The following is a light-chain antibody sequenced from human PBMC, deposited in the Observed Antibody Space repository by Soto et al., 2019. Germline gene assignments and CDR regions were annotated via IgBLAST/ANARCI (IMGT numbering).Light chain of an antibody. CDR2: DAS. V-gene: IGKV3-15*01. CDR3: QQYHNWPPIT. Sequence: EIVMTQSPATLSVSPGERATLSCRASQSVSSNLAWYQQKPGQAPRLLIYDASTRATGIPARFSGSGAGTEFTLTISSRQSEDFAVYHCQQYHNWPPITFGQGTRLEIK. J-gene: IGKJ5*01. CDR1: QSVSSN.